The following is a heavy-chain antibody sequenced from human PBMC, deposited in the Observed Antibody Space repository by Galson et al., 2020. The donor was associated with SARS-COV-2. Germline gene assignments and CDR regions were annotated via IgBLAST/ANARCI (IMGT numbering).Heavy chain of an antibody. V-gene: IGHV3-7*01. CDR3: ARPPKRALDL. CDR1: GFSLRTYW. J-gene: IGHJ3*01. Sequence: GESLKISCVASGFSLRTYWMTWVRQIPGKGLEWVANINEDGSIEHYVASVRGRFTISRDNAKNSVFLQMNSLRDEDTAIYYCARPPKRALDLWGQGTFVTVSA. CDR2: INEDGSIE.